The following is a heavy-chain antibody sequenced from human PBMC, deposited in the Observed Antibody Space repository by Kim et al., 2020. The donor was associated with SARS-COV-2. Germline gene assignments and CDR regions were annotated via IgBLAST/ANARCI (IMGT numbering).Heavy chain of an antibody. D-gene: IGHD4-17*01. CDR3: ARGPTTVSPFSHDF. Sequence: GGSLRLSCEASGFTFKSHAMTWVRQTPGKGLEWVSTTSGSGGSKYYADSVKGRFTISRDNSKNTVYLQMTTLKVDDTAIYFCARGPTTVSPFSHDFRGQGTLVTVSS. J-gene: IGHJ4*02. CDR1: GFTFKSHA. V-gene: IGHV3-23*01. CDR2: TSGSGGSK.